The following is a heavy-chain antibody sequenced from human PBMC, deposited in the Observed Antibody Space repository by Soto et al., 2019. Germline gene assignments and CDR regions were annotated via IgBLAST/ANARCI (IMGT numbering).Heavy chain of an antibody. CDR2: IIPIFGTA. D-gene: IGHD3-10*01. CDR1: GGTFSSYA. Sequence: QVQLVQSGAEVKKPGSSVKVSCKASGGTFSSYAISWVRQAPGQGLEWMGGIIPIFGTATYAQKFQGRVTITPAESSSAGYMELSSVTSEDTAVYYCAREHHYGSGSYADYWGQGTLVTVSS. V-gene: IGHV1-69*05. J-gene: IGHJ4*02. CDR3: AREHHYGSGSYADY.